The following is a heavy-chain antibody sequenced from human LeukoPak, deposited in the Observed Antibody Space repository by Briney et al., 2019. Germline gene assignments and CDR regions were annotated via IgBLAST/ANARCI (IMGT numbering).Heavy chain of an antibody. CDR2: ISSSGSTI. Sequence: PGGSLRLSCAASGFTFSSYEMNWVRQAPGKGLEWVSYISSSGSTIYYADSVKGRFTISRDYAKNSLYLQMNSLRAEDTAVYYCARSQWLVRGYYFDYWGQGTLVTVSS. D-gene: IGHD6-19*01. V-gene: IGHV3-48*03. CDR1: GFTFSSYE. J-gene: IGHJ4*02. CDR3: ARSQWLVRGYYFDY.